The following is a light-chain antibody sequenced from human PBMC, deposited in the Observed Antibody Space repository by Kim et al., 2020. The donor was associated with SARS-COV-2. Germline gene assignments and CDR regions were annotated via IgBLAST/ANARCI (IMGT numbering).Light chain of an antibody. CDR3: QQYANLPPT. V-gene: IGKV1-33*01. CDR2: DSS. J-gene: IGKJ5*01. CDR1: QDIANY. Sequence: DIQMTQSPSSLSVSVGDRVTITCQASQDIANYLNWYQQKPGKAPKFLIYDSSHLETGVPSRFSGSGSGTDFTFTISSLQPEDIATYYCQQYANLPPTFGHGTRLEIK.